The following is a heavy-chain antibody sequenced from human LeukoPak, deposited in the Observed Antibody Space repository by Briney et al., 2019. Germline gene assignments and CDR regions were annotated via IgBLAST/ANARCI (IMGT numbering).Heavy chain of an antibody. V-gene: IGHV5-51*03. Sequence: PGESLKISCKGSGYSFTSYWIGWVRQMPGKGLEWMGIIYPGDSDTRYSPSFQGQVTIPADKSISTAYLQWRSLKASATAMYYCARRLLTSAAADTIMDVWAKGTTVIVS. CDR3: ARRLLTSAAADTIMDV. J-gene: IGHJ6*03. D-gene: IGHD6-13*01. CDR2: IYPGDSDT. CDR1: GYSFTSYW.